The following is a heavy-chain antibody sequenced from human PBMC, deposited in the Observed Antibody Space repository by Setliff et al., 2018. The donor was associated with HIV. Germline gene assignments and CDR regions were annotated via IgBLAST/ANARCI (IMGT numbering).Heavy chain of an antibody. CDR3: AKPYRGSVVRDQGYMDV. CDR1: GFTFSSYA. CDR2: ISGSAGST. D-gene: IGHD3-10*01. J-gene: IGHJ6*03. Sequence: GGSLRLSCAVSGFTFSSYAMSWVRQAPGKGLEWVSAISGSAGSTYYADSVKGRFTISGDNSKNTLYLQMNSLRAEDTAVCYCAKPYRGSVVRDQGYMDVWGKGTTVTVSS. V-gene: IGHV3-23*01.